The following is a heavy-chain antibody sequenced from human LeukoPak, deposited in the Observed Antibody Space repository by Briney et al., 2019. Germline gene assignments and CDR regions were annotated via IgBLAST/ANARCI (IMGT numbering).Heavy chain of an antibody. CDR1: GFTFSSYG. CDR3: ARAVGYYDSSGYSRDWFDP. D-gene: IGHD3-22*01. CDR2: IWYDGSNK. J-gene: IGHJ5*02. Sequence: GGSLRPSCAASGFTFSSYGMHWVRQAPGKGLEWVAVIWYDGSNKYYADSVKGRFTISRDNSKNTLYLQMNSLRAEDTAVYYCARAVGYYDSSGYSRDWFDPWGQGTLVTVSS. V-gene: IGHV3-33*01.